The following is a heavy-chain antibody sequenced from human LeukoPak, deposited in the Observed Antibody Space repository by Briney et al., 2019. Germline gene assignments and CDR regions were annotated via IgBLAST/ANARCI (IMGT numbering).Heavy chain of an antibody. CDR1: GFTFSNYP. CDR3: AKFDEHGDYFDY. Sequence: GGSLRLSCEASGFTFSNYPMSWVRQAPGKGLEWVSVIYSGGSTYYADSVKGRFTISRDNSKNMLYLQMNSLRAEDTAVYYCAKFDEHGDYFDYWGQGTLVTVSS. CDR2: IYSGGST. J-gene: IGHJ4*02. D-gene: IGHD4-17*01. V-gene: IGHV3-23*03.